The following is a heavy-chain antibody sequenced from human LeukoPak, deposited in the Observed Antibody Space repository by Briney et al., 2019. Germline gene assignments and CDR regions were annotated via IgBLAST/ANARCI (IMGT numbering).Heavy chain of an antibody. V-gene: IGHV3-23*01. Sequence: GRSLRLSCAASGFTFSSYAMSWVRQAPGKGLEWVSAISGSGGSTYYADSVKGRFTISRDNSKNTLYLQMNSLRAEHTAVYYSATHGLGRQPVAGTSFDYWGQGTLVTVSS. D-gene: IGHD6-19*01. CDR3: ATHGLGRQPVAGTSFDY. CDR1: GFTFSSYA. J-gene: IGHJ4*02. CDR2: ISGSGGST.